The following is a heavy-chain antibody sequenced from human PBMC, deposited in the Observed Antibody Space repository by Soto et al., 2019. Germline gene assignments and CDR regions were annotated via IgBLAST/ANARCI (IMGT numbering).Heavy chain of an antibody. CDR2: VYYRGRS. J-gene: IGHJ4*02. CDR3: VRQRTTVPTKAYFDY. Sequence: SETLSLTCTVSGGSVANSSYYWGWIRQSPGKGLEWIRSVYYRGRSYSKSAVKSRVTISFDTSKNRFSLSLNSVTASDTAVCFCVRQRTTVPTKAYFDYWGPGALVTVPS. CDR1: GGSVANSSYY. V-gene: IGHV4-39*01. D-gene: IGHD4-17*01.